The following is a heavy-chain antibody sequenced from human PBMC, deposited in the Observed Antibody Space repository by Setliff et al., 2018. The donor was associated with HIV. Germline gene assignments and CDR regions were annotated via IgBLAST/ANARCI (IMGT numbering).Heavy chain of an antibody. Sequence: SETLSLTCTVSGGSVSSGSYYWSWIRQPPGKGLEWIGYIYYSGSTNYNPSLKSRVTISVDTSKNQVSLKLNSMTAADTAVYFCVRGPQWLVQKGRVYYFDYWGQGALVTVSS. CDR1: GGSVSSGSYY. CDR3: VRGPQWLVQKGRVYYFDY. V-gene: IGHV4-61*01. D-gene: IGHD6-19*01. J-gene: IGHJ4*02. CDR2: IYYSGST.